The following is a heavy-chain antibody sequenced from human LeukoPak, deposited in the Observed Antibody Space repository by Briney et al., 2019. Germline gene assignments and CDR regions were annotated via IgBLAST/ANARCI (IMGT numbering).Heavy chain of an antibody. Sequence: SETLSLTYAVYGGSFSGYYWSWIRQPPGKGLEWIGEINHSGSTNYNPSLKSRVTISVDTSKNQFSLKLSSVTAADTAVYYCARGIAAAGTAEGGVSYGMDVWGKGTTVTVSS. J-gene: IGHJ6*04. CDR3: ARGIAAAGTAEGGVSYGMDV. CDR1: GGSFSGYY. D-gene: IGHD6-13*01. CDR2: INHSGST. V-gene: IGHV4-34*01.